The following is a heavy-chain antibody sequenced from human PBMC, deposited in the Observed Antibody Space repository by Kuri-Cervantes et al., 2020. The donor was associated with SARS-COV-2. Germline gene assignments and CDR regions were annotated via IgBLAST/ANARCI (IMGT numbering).Heavy chain of an antibody. D-gene: IGHD6-6*01. CDR1: GFTFDDYA. V-gene: IGHV3-9*01. Sequence: GGSLRLSCAASGFTFDDYAMHWVRQAPGKGLEWVSGISWNSGSIGYADSVKGRFTISRDNAKNSLYLQMNSLRAEDTALYYCARNFKSSSSLYYYYMDVWGKGTTVTVSS. J-gene: IGHJ6*03. CDR3: ARNFKSSSSLYYYYMDV. CDR2: ISWNSGSI.